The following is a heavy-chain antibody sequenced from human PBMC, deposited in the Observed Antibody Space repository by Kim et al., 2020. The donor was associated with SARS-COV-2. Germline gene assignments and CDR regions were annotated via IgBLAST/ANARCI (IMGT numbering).Heavy chain of an antibody. V-gene: IGHV4-31*02. CDR3: ARELILTGYSDAFDI. D-gene: IGHD3-9*01. J-gene: IGHJ3*02. Sequence: PSLKSRVTISVDTSKNQFSLKLSSVTAADTAVYYCARELILTGYSDAFDIWGQGTMVTVSS.